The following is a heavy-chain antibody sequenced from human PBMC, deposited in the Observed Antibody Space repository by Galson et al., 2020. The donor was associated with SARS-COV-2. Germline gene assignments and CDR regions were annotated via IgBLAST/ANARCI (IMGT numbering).Heavy chain of an antibody. CDR2: ISYDGSNK. Sequence: GGSLRLSCAASGFTFSSYVMHWVRQAPGKGLEWVAVISYDGSNKYYADSVKGRFTISRDNSKNTLYLQMNSLRAEDTAVYYCASPVAHSSGWATPYNDAVDIWGQGTMVTVSS. CDR1: GFTFSSYV. CDR3: ASPVAHSSGWATPYNDAVDI. J-gene: IGHJ3*02. D-gene: IGHD6-19*01. V-gene: IGHV3-30*04.